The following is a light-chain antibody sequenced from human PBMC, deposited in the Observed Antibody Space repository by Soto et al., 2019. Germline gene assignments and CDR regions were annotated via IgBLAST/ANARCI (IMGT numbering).Light chain of an antibody. CDR1: QSISTN. J-gene: IGKJ1*01. CDR3: QQFNNWPGT. CDR2: GAS. V-gene: IGKV3-15*01. Sequence: EIVMTQSPATLSVSPGERATLSCMASQSISTNLAWYQQNPGQAPRLLIYGASTRATGIPARFSGGGSGTEFTLTISSLQSEDFAIYFCQQFNNWPGTFGQGTKVEIK.